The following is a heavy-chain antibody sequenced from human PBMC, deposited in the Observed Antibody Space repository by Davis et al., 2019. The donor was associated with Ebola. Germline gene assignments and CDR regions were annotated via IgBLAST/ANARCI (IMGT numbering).Heavy chain of an antibody. CDR2: ISGSGGST. CDR3: AKGVTLFDYGMDV. J-gene: IGHJ6*02. V-gene: IGHV3-23*01. CDR1: GFTFSSYS. Sequence: GGSLRLSCAASGFTFSSYSMNWVRQAPGKGLEWVSGISGSGGSTYYADSVKGRFTISRDNSKNTLYLQMKSLRVEDTAEYYCAKGVTLFDYGMDVWGQGTAVTVSS. D-gene: IGHD5-18*01.